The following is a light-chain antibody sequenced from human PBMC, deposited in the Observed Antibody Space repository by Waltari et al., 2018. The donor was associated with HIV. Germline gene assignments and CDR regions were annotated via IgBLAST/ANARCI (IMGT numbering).Light chain of an antibody. CDR3: YSTDSSGNPL. CDR2: EDS. CDR1: ALPKKY. Sequence: SYELTQPPSVSVSPGQTARITCSGAALPKKYAYWYQQKSGQAPVLVIYEDSKRPSGIPERFSGSSSGTMATLTISEAQVEDEADYYCYSTDSSGNPLFGGGTKLTVL. J-gene: IGLJ2*01. V-gene: IGLV3-10*01.